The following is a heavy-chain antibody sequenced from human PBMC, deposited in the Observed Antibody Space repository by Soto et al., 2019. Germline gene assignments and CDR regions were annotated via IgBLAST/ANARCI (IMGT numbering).Heavy chain of an antibody. CDR2: IYYSGST. V-gene: IGHV4-59*01. CDR1: GGSISSYY. CDR3: ARDYYYYMDV. Sequence: SETLALTCTVSGGSISSYYWSWIRQPPGKGLEWIGYIYYSGSTNYNPSLKSRVTISVDTSKNQFSLKLSSVTAADTAVYYCARDYYYYMDVWGKGTTVTVSS. J-gene: IGHJ6*03.